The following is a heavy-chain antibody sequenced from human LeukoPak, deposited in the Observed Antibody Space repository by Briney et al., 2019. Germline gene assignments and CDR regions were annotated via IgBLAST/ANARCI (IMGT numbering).Heavy chain of an antibody. CDR3: ARAMGPQGVFDN. Sequence: GGSLRLSCAASGFNVSSNYMSWVRQAPGKGLEWVSVIYSGDSTYYADSVKGRFTISRDNSKNTLYLQMNSLRAEDTAVYFCARAMGPQGVFDNWGQGTLVTVSS. CDR1: GFNVSSNY. J-gene: IGHJ4*02. V-gene: IGHV3-53*01. D-gene: IGHD3-16*01. CDR2: IYSGDST.